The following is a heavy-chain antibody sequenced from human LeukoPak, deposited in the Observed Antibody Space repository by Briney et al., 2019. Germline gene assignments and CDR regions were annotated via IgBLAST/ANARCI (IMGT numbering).Heavy chain of an antibody. D-gene: IGHD3-22*01. J-gene: IGHJ4*02. CDR1: GFTFSKAW. Sequence: GGSLRLSCAASGFTFSKAWMSLVRQAPGKGLEWVARIKSETDDGTTDYAAPVKGRFTISRDDSKNTLYLQMSNLKTEDTAVYYCITVSPDYYDGSDYYSQDYWGQGTLVTVSS. CDR2: IKSETDDGTT. CDR3: ITVSPDYYDGSDYYSQDY. V-gene: IGHV3-15*01.